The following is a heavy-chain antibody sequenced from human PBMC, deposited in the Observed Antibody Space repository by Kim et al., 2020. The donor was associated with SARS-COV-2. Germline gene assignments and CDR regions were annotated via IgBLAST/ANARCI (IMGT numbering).Heavy chain of an antibody. J-gene: IGHJ3*02. D-gene: IGHD1-26*01. V-gene: IGHV1-24*01. CDR2: FDPEDGET. CDR3: ATVGGATMANAFDI. CDR1: GYTLTELS. Sequence: ASVKVSCKVSGYTLTELSMHWVRQAPGKGLEWMGGFDPEDGETIYAQKFQGRVTMTEDTSTDTAYMELSSLRSEDTAVYYCATVGGATMANAFDIWGQGTMVTVSS.